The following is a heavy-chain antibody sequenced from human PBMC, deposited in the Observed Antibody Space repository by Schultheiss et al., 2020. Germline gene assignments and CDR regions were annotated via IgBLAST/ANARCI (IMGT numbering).Heavy chain of an antibody. D-gene: IGHD6-6*01. CDR1: GFTFSSYA. CDR3: ARPRTSSRYDAFDI. J-gene: IGHJ3*02. CDR2: ISGSGGTT. V-gene: IGHV3-23*01. Sequence: GGSLRLSCAASGFTFSSYAMTWVRQAPGRGLEWVSAISGSGGTTYYTDSVKGRFTISRDNSKNTLFLQMNSLRPEDTAVYYCARPRTSSRYDAFDIWGQGTTVTVSS.